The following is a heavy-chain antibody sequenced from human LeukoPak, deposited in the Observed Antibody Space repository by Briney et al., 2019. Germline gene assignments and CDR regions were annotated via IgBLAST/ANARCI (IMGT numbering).Heavy chain of an antibody. J-gene: IGHJ4*02. CDR1: GGSIGSYY. CDR3: ARATSGYYFDF. CDR2: VSYSGST. D-gene: IGHD3-22*01. V-gene: IGHV4-59*01. Sequence: SETLSLTCTVSGGSIGSYYWNWIRQPPGKGLEWIGYVSYSGSTNYNPSLKSRVIMSVDKSKNQFSLKLSSVTAADTAVYFCARATSGYYFDFGDQGTLVTVSS.